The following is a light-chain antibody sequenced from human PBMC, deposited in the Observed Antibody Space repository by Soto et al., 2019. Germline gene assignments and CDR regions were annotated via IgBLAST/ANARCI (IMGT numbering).Light chain of an antibody. CDR1: QTISSW. J-gene: IGKJ5*01. CDR2: AAY. V-gene: IGKV1-5*01. CDR3: QQLKSYPIT. Sequence: DIQMTQSPSTLCGSVVDRVTISCRASQTISSWLAWYQQKPGKAPKLLIYAAYTLQSGVPSRFSGSGSGTHFTLTVSSLQPEDFATYYCQQLKSYPITFGQGTRLEIK.